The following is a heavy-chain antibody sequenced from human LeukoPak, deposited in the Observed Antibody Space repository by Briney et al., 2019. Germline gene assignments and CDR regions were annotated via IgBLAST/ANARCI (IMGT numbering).Heavy chain of an antibody. V-gene: IGHV3-7*01. Sequence: PGGSLRLSCATSGFTFTTYWMNRVRQAPGKGLEWVANIKQDGSEKYYVDSVKGRFTISRDNARNSLYLQMNSLRADDTAVYYCARGGGYAWDYWGQGTLVTVSS. CDR2: IKQDGSEK. D-gene: IGHD5-12*01. J-gene: IGHJ4*02. CDR1: GFTFTTYW. CDR3: ARGGGYAWDY.